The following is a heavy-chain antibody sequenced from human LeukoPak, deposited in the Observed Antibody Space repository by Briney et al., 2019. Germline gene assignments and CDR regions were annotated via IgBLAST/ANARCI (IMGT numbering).Heavy chain of an antibody. J-gene: IGHJ5*02. V-gene: IGHV3-48*02. D-gene: IGHD5-12*01. Sequence: PGGSLRLSCAASGFTFSSYSMNWVRQAPGKGLEWVSYISSSSSTIYYADSVKGRFTISRDNAKNSLYLQMNSLRDEDTAVYYCARVTVVTRGYDLNWFDPWGQGTLVTVSS. CDR2: ISSSSSTI. CDR1: GFTFSSYS. CDR3: ARVTVVTRGYDLNWFDP.